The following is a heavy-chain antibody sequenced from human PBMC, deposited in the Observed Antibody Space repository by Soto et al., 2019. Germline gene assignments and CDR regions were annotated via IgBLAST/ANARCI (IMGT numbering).Heavy chain of an antibody. CDR3: ARDWPYCSGGSCYGRGMDV. CDR2: INPNSGGT. Sequence: ASVKVSCEASGYTFTGYYMHWVRQAPGQGIEWMGWINPNSGGTNYAQKFQGWVTMTRDTSISTAYMELSRLRSDDTAVYYCARDWPYCSGGSCYGRGMDVWGQGTTVTVSS. CDR1: GYTFTGYY. J-gene: IGHJ6*02. V-gene: IGHV1-2*04. D-gene: IGHD2-15*01.